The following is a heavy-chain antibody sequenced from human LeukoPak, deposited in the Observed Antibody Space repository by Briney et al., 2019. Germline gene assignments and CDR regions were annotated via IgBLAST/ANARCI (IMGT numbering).Heavy chain of an antibody. CDR3: ARDRGSSGWYEFDY. CDR2: IKPDGSEK. Sequence: GGSLRLSCAASGFTFSSHWMSWVRQAPGKGLEWVASIKPDGSEKYYVDSVKGRFTISRDSAKSSLYLQMNTLRAEDTAVYYCARDRGSSGWYEFDYWGQGTLVTVSS. J-gene: IGHJ4*02. CDR1: GFTFSSHW. V-gene: IGHV3-7*01. D-gene: IGHD6-19*01.